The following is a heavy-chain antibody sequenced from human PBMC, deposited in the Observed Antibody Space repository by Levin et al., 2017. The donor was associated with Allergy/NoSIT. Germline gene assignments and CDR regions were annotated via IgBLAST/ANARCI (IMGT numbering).Heavy chain of an antibody. V-gene: IGHV4-34*01. CDR1: GGSFNNYY. CDR2: IYPSGSS. CDR3: ARQSGYCTSTTCRFYWFDP. J-gene: IGHJ5*02. Sequence: NPSETLSLTCAVNGGSFNNYYWSWIRQPPGKGLEWIGEIYPSGSSNYNPSLKSRLTMSIDASKNQFSLELTSVTAADTAIYYCARQSGYCTSTTCRFYWFDPWGQGTQVTVSS. D-gene: IGHD2-2*01.